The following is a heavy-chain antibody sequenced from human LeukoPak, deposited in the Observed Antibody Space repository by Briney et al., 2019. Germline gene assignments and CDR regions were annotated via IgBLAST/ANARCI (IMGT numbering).Heavy chain of an antibody. CDR3: ARQIMDYDILTGYDNRFDP. V-gene: IGHV1-46*01. J-gene: IGHJ5*02. CDR2: INPSGGST. Sequence: ASVKVSCKASGYTFTSYYMHWVRQAPGQGLEWMGIINPSGGSTSYAQKFQGRVTMTRDTSTSTVYMELSSLRSEDTAVYYCARQIMDYDILTGYDNRFDPWGQGTLVTVSS. D-gene: IGHD3-9*01. CDR1: GYTFTSYY.